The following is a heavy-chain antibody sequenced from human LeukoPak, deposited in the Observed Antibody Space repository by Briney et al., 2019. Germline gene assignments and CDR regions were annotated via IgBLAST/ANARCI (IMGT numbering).Heavy chain of an antibody. D-gene: IGHD3-10*01. J-gene: IGHJ3*02. CDR2: IYPGDSDT. CDR1: GYSFTSYW. V-gene: IGHV5-51*01. CDR3: ARSGQYYYVSGTYYDAFDI. Sequence: PGESLKISCKGSGYSFTSYWIGWVRQMPGKGLEWMGIIYPGDSDTRYSPSFQGQVTISADKSISTAYLQWSSLKASDTDMYHCARSGQYYYVSGTYYDAFDIWGQGTMVTVSS.